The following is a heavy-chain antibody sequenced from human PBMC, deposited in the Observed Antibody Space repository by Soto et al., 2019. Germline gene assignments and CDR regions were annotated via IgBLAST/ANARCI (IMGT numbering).Heavy chain of an antibody. CDR2: ISSSGSTI. J-gene: IGHJ6*03. Sequence: PGGSLRLSCAASGFTFSDYYMSWIRQAPGKGLEWVSYISSSGSTIYYADSVKGRFTISRDNAKNSLYLQMNSLRAEDTAVYYCARDRTHYYYYMDVWGKGTTVTVSS. CDR3: ARDRTHYYYYMDV. CDR1: GFTFSDYY. V-gene: IGHV3-11*01.